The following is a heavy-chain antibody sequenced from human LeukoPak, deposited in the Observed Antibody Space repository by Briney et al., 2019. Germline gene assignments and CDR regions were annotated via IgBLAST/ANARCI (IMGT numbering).Heavy chain of an antibody. D-gene: IGHD6-13*01. J-gene: IGHJ4*02. CDR2: IYYSGST. CDR3: ARQRQQLVLGY. CDR1: GGSISSSSYY. Sequence: SETLSLTCTVSGGSISSSSYYWGWIRQPPGKGREWSGSIYYSGSTYYNPSLKSRVTISVDTSKNQFSLKLSSVTAADTAVYYCARQRQQLVLGYWGQGTLVTVSS. V-gene: IGHV4-39*01.